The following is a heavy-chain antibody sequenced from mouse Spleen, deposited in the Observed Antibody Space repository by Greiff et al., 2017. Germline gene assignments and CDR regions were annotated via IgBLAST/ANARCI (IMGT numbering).Heavy chain of an antibody. Sequence: VNVVESGAELVKPGASVKLSCKASGYTFTSYWMHWVKQRPGRGLEWIGRIDPNSGGTKYNEKFKSKATLTVDKPSSTAYMQLSSLTSEDSAVYYCARRDYSNYDYWYFDVWGAGTTVTVSS. CDR1: GYTFTSYW. CDR3: ARRDYSNYDYWYFDV. CDR2: IDPNSGGT. J-gene: IGHJ1*01. V-gene: IGHV1-72*01. D-gene: IGHD2-5*01.